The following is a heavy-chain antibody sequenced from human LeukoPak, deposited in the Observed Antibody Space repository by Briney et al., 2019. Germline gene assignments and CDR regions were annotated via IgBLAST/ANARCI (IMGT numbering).Heavy chain of an antibody. V-gene: IGHV3-23*01. Sequence: GGSLRLSCAASGFTFSSYAMSWVRQAPGKGLEWVSAISGSGGSTYYADSVKGRFTISRDNSKNTLYLQMNSLRAEDTAVYYCAKSQFAYSRQYHLLRYFDWLPYFDYWGQGTLVTVSS. D-gene: IGHD3-9*01. CDR3: AKSQFAYSRQYHLLRYFDWLPYFDY. CDR1: GFTFSSYA. J-gene: IGHJ4*02. CDR2: ISGSGGST.